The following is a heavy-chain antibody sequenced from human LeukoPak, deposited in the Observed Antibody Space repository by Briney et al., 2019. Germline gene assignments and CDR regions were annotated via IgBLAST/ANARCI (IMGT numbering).Heavy chain of an antibody. CDR3: ARDLRGQQLGGDY. V-gene: IGHV7-4-1*02. CDR1: GHTFTTYG. CDR2: INTNTGNP. Sequence: GASVKVSCKASGHTFTTYGVNWVRQALGQGLEWMGWINTNTGNPTYGQGFTGRFVFSLDTSVSTAYLQINSLKAEDSAVYFCARDLRGQQLGGDYWGQGTLVTVSS. D-gene: IGHD6-13*01. J-gene: IGHJ4*02.